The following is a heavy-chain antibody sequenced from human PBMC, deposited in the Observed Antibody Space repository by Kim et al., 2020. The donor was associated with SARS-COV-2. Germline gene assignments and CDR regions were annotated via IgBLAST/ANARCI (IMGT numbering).Heavy chain of an antibody. CDR2: ISSSSSTI. Sequence: GGSLRLSCAASGFTFSSYSMNWVRQAPGKGLEWVSYISSSSSTIYYADSVKGRFTISRDNAKNSLYLQMNSLRDEDTAVYYCARDHTKIGYSYGKAHLDYYYYYMDVWGKGTTVTVSS. J-gene: IGHJ6*03. CDR3: ARDHTKIGYSYGKAHLDYYYYYMDV. CDR1: GFTFSSYS. V-gene: IGHV3-48*02. D-gene: IGHD5-18*01.